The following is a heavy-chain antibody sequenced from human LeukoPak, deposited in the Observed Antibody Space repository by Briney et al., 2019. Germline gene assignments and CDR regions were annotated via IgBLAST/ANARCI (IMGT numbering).Heavy chain of an antibody. V-gene: IGHV5-51*01. CDR3: ARQYCSGGSCYSSAAFDI. CDR2: IYPGDSDT. D-gene: IGHD2-15*01. CDR1: GYSFTSYW. J-gene: IGHJ3*02. Sequence: GESLNISCKGSGYSFTSYWIGWVRQMPGKGLEWMGIIYPGDSDTRYSPSFQGQVTISADKSISTAYLQWSSLKASDTAMYYCARQYCSGGSCYSSAAFDIWGQGTMVTVSS.